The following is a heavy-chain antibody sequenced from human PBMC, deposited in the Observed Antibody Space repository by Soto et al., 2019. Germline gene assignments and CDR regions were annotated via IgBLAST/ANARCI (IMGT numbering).Heavy chain of an antibody. J-gene: IGHJ4*02. V-gene: IGHV3-30*04. D-gene: IGHD7-27*01. CDR2: VSFDGKNK. Sequence: QVQLVESGGGVVQPGRSLRLSCAASGFSFSSYTMHWVRQAPGKGLEWVAAVSFDGKNKYYADSVRDRFTISRDNSKNTRYVEMNSLRAEDTAVYYCARDRRFGNADNLGFDYWGQGTLVTVSS. CDR1: GFSFSSYT. CDR3: ARDRRFGNADNLGFDY.